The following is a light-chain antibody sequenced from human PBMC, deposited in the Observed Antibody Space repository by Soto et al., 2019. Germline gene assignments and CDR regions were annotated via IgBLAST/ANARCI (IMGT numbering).Light chain of an antibody. V-gene: IGLV2-8*01. CDR2: DVS. CDR3: SSYAGSNLWV. Sequence: QSVLTQSPSASGSPGQSVTISCTGTSSDVGNYNYVSWYQQQPGKAPKLMIYDVSTRPSGVPDRFSGSKSGNTASLTVSGLQVEDEADYYCSSYAGSNLWVFGGGTKLTVL. CDR1: SSDVGNYNY. J-gene: IGLJ3*02.